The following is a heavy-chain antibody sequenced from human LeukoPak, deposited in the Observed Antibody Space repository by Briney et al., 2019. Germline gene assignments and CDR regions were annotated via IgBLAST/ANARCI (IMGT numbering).Heavy chain of an antibody. J-gene: IGHJ4*02. D-gene: IGHD4/OR15-4a*01. CDR2: ISGSGGST. CDR3: ARDPGAFPYFFDC. Sequence: PGGSLRLSCAASGFTFSSYAMSWVRQAPGKGLEWVSGISGSGGSTYYADSVRGRFTISRDNSKNTLYLQMNSLRVEDTAVYFCARDPGAFPYFFDCWGQGTLVTVSS. V-gene: IGHV3-23*01. CDR1: GFTFSSYA.